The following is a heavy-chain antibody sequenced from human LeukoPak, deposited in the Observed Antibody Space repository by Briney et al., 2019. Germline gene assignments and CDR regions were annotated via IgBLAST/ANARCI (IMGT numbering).Heavy chain of an antibody. D-gene: IGHD6-13*01. CDR1: GYSISSGYY. CDR3: ARATSSSWYHYYYYYYMDV. CDR2: IYHSGST. Sequence: SETLSLTCTVSGYSISSGYYWGWIRPPPGKGLEWIGSIYHSGSTYYNPSLKSRVTLSVDTSKNQFSLKLSSVTAADTAVYYCARATSSSWYHYYYYYYMDVWGKGTTVTVSS. V-gene: IGHV4-38-2*02. J-gene: IGHJ6*03.